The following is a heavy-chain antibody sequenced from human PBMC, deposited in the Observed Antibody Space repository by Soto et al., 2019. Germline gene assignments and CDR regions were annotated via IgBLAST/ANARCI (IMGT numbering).Heavy chain of an antibody. D-gene: IGHD3-10*01. Sequence: QVQLQESGPGLVKPSETLSLTCTVSGGSITNYYCSWFRQPPGKGLEWSGYINYDGYSAYNLSLKRRVTLSMDTSKTQISLMLESVTATDTAVYYCARHGFGPLHGLVDVWGQGTTVIVSS. J-gene: IGHJ6*02. V-gene: IGHV4-59*08. CDR1: GGSITNYY. CDR3: ARHGFGPLHGLVDV. CDR2: INYDGYS.